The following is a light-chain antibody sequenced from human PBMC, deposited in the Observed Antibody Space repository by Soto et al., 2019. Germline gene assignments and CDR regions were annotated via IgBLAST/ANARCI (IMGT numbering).Light chain of an antibody. J-gene: IGLJ2*01. Sequence: QSVLTQPPSASGSPGQSVTISSTGTSSDVGGHNFVSWYQQHPGKAPKFLIFEVTKRPSGVPDRFSGSKSGITASLTVSGLQADDEAYYYCSAYAGNNNPVIFGGGTKLTVL. V-gene: IGLV2-8*01. CDR3: SAYAGNNNPVI. CDR2: EVT. CDR1: SSDVGGHNF.